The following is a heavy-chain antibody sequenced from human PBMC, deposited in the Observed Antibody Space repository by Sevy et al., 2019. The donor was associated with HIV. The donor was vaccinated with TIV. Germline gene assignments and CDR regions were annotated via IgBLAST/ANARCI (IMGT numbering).Heavy chain of an antibody. CDR2: IKSNIDGETT. CDR3: ATAPGYYDSAPFDY. V-gene: IGHV3-15*01. D-gene: IGHD3-22*01. CDR1: GFTFNNAW. Sequence: GGSLRLSCAVSGFTFNNAWMNWVRQAPGTGLQWVGLIKSNIDGETTDYAAPVKGRFTISREYSKNTLYLQMNNLKIEDTAVYYCATAPGYYDSAPFDYWGPGTLVTVSS. J-gene: IGHJ4*02.